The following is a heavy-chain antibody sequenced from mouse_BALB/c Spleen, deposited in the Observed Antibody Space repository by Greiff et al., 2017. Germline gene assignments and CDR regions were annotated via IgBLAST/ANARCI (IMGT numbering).Heavy chain of an antibody. CDR2: ISSGGSYT. CDR3: ARHGGYDYGSSPYWYFDV. V-gene: IGHV5-6*01. CDR1: GFTFSSYG. J-gene: IGHJ1*01. Sequence: EVKVVESGGDLVKPGGSLKLSCAASGFTFSSYGMSWVRQTPDKRLEWVATISSGGSYTYYPDSVKGRFTISRDNAKNTLYLQMSSLKSEDTAMYYCARHGGYDYGSSPYWYFDVWGAGTTVTVSS. D-gene: IGHD1-1*01.